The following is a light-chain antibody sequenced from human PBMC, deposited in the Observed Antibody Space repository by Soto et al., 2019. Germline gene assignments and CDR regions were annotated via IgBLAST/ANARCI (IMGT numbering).Light chain of an antibody. CDR3: HQSYRTPVT. J-gene: IGKJ4*01. CDR2: AAS. CDR1: QNISSY. Sequence: DIQMTQSPSTLSASVGDRVTITCRTSQNISSYLNWYQQKPGEAPKLLIYAASNLQSGVPSRFSGGGSGTDFSLIITSLQPEDFATYYCHQSYRTPVTFGGGTKVDIK. V-gene: IGKV1-39*01.